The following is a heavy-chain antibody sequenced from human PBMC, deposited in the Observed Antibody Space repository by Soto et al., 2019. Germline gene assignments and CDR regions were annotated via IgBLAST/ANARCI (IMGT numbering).Heavy chain of an antibody. V-gene: IGHV3-7*05. Sequence: EVQLEESGGDLVQPGGSLRLSCAASGFTLSAYWMTWVRQAPGKGLEWVANINRDGSKKSYLDSVRGRFTISRDNVGNSLYLQMDRLRVDDRALYYCARDVSPGSSSLYLDAFNIWGQGTMVTVSS. D-gene: IGHD6-13*01. CDR2: INRDGSKK. CDR3: ARDVSPGSSSLYLDAFNI. J-gene: IGHJ3*02. CDR1: GFTLSAYW.